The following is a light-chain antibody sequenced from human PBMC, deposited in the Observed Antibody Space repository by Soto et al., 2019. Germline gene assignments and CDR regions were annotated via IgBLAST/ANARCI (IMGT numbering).Light chain of an antibody. CDR3: QQYRSYS. CDR1: QSISTW. Sequence: DLQMTQSPSTLTASVGDRVTITCRASQSISTWLAWYQQKPGKAPSLLIYGASSLKSGVPSRFSGSGSGTEFTLTISSLQPDDFATYYCQQYRSYSFGQGTKVEI. V-gene: IGKV1-5*01. J-gene: IGKJ1*01. CDR2: GAS.